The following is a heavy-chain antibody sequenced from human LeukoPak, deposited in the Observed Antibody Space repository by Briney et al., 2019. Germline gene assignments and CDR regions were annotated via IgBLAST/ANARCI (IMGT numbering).Heavy chain of an antibody. CDR1: GFSLSTGGMR. Sequence: SGPALVKPTQTLTLTCTFSGFSLSTGGMRVSWIRQPPGKALEWLARIDWDDDKFYSTSLKTRLTISKDTSKNQVVLTMTNMDPVDTATYYCARTPPGDYCSSTSCYLYFDYWGQGTLVTVSS. CDR2: IDWDDDK. CDR3: ARTPPGDYCSSTSCYLYFDY. D-gene: IGHD2-2*01. V-gene: IGHV2-70*04. J-gene: IGHJ4*02.